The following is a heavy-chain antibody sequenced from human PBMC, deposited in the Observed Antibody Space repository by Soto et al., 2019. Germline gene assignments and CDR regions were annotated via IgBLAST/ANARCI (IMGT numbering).Heavy chain of an antibody. CDR3: ARYRGYYYDSSGYYPSSYYYYGMDV. J-gene: IGHJ6*02. Sequence: SETPSLTGAVYGGSFSGYYWGWVRQPPGKGLGWIGGINHSGSTNYNPSLKSRVTISVDTSKNQFSLKLSSVTAADTAVYYCARYRGYYYDSSGYYPSSYYYYGMDVWGQGTTVTVSS. CDR2: INHSGST. CDR1: GGSFSGYY. V-gene: IGHV4-34*01. D-gene: IGHD3-22*01.